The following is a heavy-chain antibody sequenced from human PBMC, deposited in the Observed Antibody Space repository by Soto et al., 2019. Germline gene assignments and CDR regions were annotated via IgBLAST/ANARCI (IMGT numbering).Heavy chain of an antibody. Sequence: GESLKISCKGSGYSFTDYWIAWVRQMPGKGLEWMGIIYPGDSDIRYSPSFQGQVTISADRSISTAYVQWSSLKASDTAMYYCARHLCPYGMDVWGQGTTVTVSS. J-gene: IGHJ6*02. CDR2: IYPGDSDI. CDR3: ARHLCPYGMDV. CDR1: GYSFTDYW. V-gene: IGHV5-51*01.